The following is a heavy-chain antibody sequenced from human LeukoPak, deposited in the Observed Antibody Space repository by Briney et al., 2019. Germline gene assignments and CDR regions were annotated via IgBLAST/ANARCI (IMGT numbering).Heavy chain of an antibody. J-gene: IGHJ4*02. CDR1: GYRFTNYW. D-gene: IGHD3-16*01. CDR3: AKVLGYFDYFDY. Sequence: PGESLKISCKGSGYRFTNYWIGWVRQMPGKGLEWMGIIYPGDSATRYSQSFQGQVTISADKSISTAYLQWSSLKASDTAMYYCAKVLGYFDYFDYWGQGTLVTVSS. CDR2: IYPGDSAT. V-gene: IGHV5-51*01.